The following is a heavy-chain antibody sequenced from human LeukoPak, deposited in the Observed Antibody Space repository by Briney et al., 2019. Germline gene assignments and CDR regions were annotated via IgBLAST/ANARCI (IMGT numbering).Heavy chain of an antibody. Sequence: SETLSLTCTVSGGSISSHYWSWIRQPPGKGLEWIGYIYYSGCTNYNPSLKSRVTISVDTSKNQFSLKLSSVTAADTAVYYCARVFKPQTYYYYYYYMDVWGKGTTVTVSS. CDR3: ARVFKPQTYYYYYYYMDV. J-gene: IGHJ6*03. CDR1: GGSISSHY. CDR2: IYYSGCT. V-gene: IGHV4-59*11.